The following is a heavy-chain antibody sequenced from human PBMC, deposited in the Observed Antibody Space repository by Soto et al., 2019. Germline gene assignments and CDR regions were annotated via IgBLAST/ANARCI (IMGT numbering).Heavy chain of an antibody. CDR2: ISYNGFNT. Sequence: GGSLRLCCAASGFTFNNYGMHWVRQAPGKGLEWVARISYNGFNTNYADSVKGRFTISIDNSKNTLYLQMNSLRHEDTAMYYCAKRKTVFGVADRASIDYWGQGTVVTVSS. D-gene: IGHD3-3*01. CDR1: GFTFNNYG. J-gene: IGHJ4*02. CDR3: AKRKTVFGVADRASIDY. V-gene: IGHV3-30*18.